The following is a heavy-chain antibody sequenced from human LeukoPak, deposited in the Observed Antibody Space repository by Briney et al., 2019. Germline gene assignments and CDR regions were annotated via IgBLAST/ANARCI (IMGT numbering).Heavy chain of an antibody. J-gene: IGHJ6*02. V-gene: IGHV4-59*01. CDR1: GGSISSYY. CDR2: IYYSGST. D-gene: IGHD3-16*01. CDR3: ARYYDYVWGSRAYGMDV. Sequence: SETLSLTCTVSGGSISSYYWSWIRQPPGKGLEWIGYIYYSGSTNYNPSLKSRVTISVDTSKNQFSLKLSSVTAADTAVYYCARYYDYVWGSRAYGMDVWGQGTTVTVSS.